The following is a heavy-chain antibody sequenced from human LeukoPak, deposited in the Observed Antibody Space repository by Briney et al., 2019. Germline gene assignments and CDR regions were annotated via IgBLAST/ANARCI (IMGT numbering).Heavy chain of an antibody. J-gene: IGHJ4*02. Sequence: SETLSLTCAVYGGSFSGYYWSWIRQPPGKGLEWIGEINHSGSTNYNPSLKSRVTISVDTSKYQFSLKLSSVTAADTAVYYCARELTRFWSGYYNYFDYWGQGTLVTVSS. V-gene: IGHV4-34*01. D-gene: IGHD3-3*01. CDR2: INHSGST. CDR1: GGSFSGYY. CDR3: ARELTRFWSGYYNYFDY.